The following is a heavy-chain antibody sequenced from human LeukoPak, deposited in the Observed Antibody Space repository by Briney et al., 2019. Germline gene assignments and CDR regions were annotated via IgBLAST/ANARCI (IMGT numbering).Heavy chain of an antibody. CDR3: ARDQEGFDY. CDR1: GYTFTSNY. Sequence: GASVKVSCKASGYTFTSNYIHWVRQAPGQGLEWMGMIYPRDGSTSYAQKFQGRVTVTRDTSTSTVHMELSGLRSEDTAVYYCARDQEGFDYWGQGTQVTVSS. CDR2: IYPRDGST. V-gene: IGHV1-46*01. J-gene: IGHJ4*02.